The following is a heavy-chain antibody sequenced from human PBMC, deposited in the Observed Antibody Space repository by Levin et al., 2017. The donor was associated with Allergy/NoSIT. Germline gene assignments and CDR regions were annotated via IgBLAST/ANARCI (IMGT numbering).Heavy chain of an antibody. D-gene: IGHD3-3*01. V-gene: IGHV4-34*01. CDR3: ARATPQVITIFGVVRHYFDY. Sequence: PSETLSLTCAVYGGSFSGYYWSWIRQPPGKGLEWIGEINHSGSTNYNPSLKSRVTISVDTSKNQFSLKLSSVTAADTAVYYCARATPQVITIFGVVRHYFDYWGQGTLVTVSS. J-gene: IGHJ4*02. CDR1: GGSFSGYY. CDR2: INHSGST.